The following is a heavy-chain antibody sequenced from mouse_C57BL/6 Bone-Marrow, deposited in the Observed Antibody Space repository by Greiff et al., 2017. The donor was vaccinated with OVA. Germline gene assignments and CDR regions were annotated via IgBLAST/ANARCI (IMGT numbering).Heavy chain of an antibody. CDR2: IYPGRGNT. CDR3: ARWGLDY. J-gene: IGHJ2*01. CDR1: GYTFTSSG. Sequence: VQLQQSGAELARPGASVKLSCKASGYTFTSSGISWVKQRTGQGLEWIGAIYPGRGNTYYNGKFKGKATLTADKSSSTAYIELSSLTAEAAAVYCCARWGLDYWGQGTTLTVSA. V-gene: IGHV1-81*01.